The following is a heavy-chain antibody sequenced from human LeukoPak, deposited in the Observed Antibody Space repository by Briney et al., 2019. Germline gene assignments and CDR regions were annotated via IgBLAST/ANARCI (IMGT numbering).Heavy chain of an antibody. J-gene: IGHJ5*02. CDR3: AKTSGGSYSDWFDP. D-gene: IGHD1-26*01. CDR2: ISSSSSYI. V-gene: IGHV3-21*01. Sequence: GGSLRLSCAASGFTFSSYSMNWVRQAPGKGLEWVSSISSSSSYIYYADSVKGRFTISRDNAKNSLYLQMNSLRAEDTAVYYCAKTSGGSYSDWFDPWGQGTLVTVSS. CDR1: GFTFSSYS.